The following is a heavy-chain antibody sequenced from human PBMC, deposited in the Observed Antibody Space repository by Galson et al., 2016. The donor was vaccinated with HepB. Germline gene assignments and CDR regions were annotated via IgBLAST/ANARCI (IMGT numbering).Heavy chain of an antibody. D-gene: IGHD3-10*01. CDR3: ARDRSSGSGSFGY. V-gene: IGHV4-31*02. CDR2: IYHSGST. Sequence: NWVRQAPGKGLEWIGYIYHSGSTYYNPSLKSRVTISVDTSKNQFSLKLSSVTAADTAVYFCARDRSSGSGSFGYWGQGTLVTVSS. J-gene: IGHJ4*02.